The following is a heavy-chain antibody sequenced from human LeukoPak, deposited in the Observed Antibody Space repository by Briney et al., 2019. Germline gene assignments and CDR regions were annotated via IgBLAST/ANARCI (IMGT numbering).Heavy chain of an antibody. Sequence: GASVKVSCKASGYTFTGYYMHWVRQAPGQGLEWMGGIIPIFGTANYAQKFQGRVTITAGESTSTAYMELSSLRSEDTAVYYCASLCSTSCYVFDWGQGTLVTVSS. V-gene: IGHV1-69*13. D-gene: IGHD2-2*01. CDR3: ASLCSTSCYVFD. CDR2: IIPIFGTA. CDR1: GYTFTGYY. J-gene: IGHJ4*02.